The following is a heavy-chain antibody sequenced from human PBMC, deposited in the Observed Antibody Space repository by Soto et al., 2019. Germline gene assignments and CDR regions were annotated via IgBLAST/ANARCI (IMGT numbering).Heavy chain of an antibody. V-gene: IGHV3-21*01. CDR3: ARMLTYYDFWSGYSGDYGMDV. J-gene: IGHJ6*02. D-gene: IGHD3-3*01. CDR2: ISSSSSYI. Sequence: EVQLVESGGGLVKPGGSLRLSCAASGFTFSSYSMNWVRQAPGKGLEWVSSISSSSSYIYYADSVKGRFTISRDNAKNSLDLQINSQRAEDKAVYYCARMLTYYDFWSGYSGDYGMDVWGQGTTVTVSS. CDR1: GFTFSSYS.